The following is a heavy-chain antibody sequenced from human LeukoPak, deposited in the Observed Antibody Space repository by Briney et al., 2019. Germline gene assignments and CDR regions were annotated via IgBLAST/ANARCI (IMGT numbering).Heavy chain of an antibody. CDR3: ASNIAAAGTTAFDY. Sequence: SQTLSLTCAVSGGSISSGGYSWSWIRQPPGKGLEWIGYIYHSGSTYYNPSLKSRVTISVDTSKNQFSLKLSSVTAADTAVYYCASNIAAAGTTAFDYWGQGTLVTVSS. J-gene: IGHJ4*02. CDR1: GGSISSGGYS. CDR2: IYHSGST. D-gene: IGHD6-13*01. V-gene: IGHV4-30-2*01.